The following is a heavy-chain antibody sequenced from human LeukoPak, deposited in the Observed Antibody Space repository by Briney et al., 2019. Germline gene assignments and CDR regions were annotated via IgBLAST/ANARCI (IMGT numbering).Heavy chain of an antibody. CDR1: GFTFSSYA. V-gene: IGHV3-48*01. D-gene: IGHD1-14*01. CDR3: ARRREPEI. J-gene: IGHJ3*02. CDR2: IGTSGSI. Sequence: PGGSLRLSCAASGFTFSSYAMSWVRQAPGKGLEWVSSIGTSGSIYYADSVRGRFTISRDNAKNSVYLQMDSLRAEDTAVYYCARRREPEIWGQGTMVTVSS.